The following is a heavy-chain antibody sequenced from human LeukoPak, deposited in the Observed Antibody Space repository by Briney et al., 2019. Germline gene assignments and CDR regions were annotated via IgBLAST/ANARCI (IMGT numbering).Heavy chain of an antibody. CDR3: ARAAINWSGYYNNNWFDP. CDR1: GGTFSSYA. D-gene: IGHD3-3*01. CDR2: IIPIFGTA. J-gene: IGHJ5*02. Sequence: GSSVKVSCKASGGTFSSYAISWVRQAPGQGLEWMGGIIPIFGTANYAQKFQGRVTITADEFTSTAYMELSSLRSEDTAVYYCARAAINWSGYYNNNWFDPWGQGTLVTVSS. V-gene: IGHV1-69*01.